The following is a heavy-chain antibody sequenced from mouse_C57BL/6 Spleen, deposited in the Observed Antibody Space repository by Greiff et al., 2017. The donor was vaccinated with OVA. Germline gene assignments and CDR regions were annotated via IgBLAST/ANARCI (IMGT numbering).Heavy chain of an antibody. V-gene: IGHV1-61*01. CDR2: IYPSDSET. CDR3: ANYYGSSWFAY. CDR1: GYTFTSYW. Sequence: QVQLQQSGAELVRPGSSVKLSCKASGYTFTSYWMDWVKQRPGQGLEWIGNIYPSDSETHYNQKFKDKATLTVDKSSSTAYMQLSSLTSEDSAVYYCANYYGSSWFAYWGQGTLVTVSA. J-gene: IGHJ3*01. D-gene: IGHD1-1*01.